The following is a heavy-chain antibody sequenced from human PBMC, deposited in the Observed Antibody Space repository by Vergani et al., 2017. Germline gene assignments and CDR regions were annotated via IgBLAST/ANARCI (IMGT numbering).Heavy chain of an antibody. Sequence: QVQLQESGPGLVKPSETLSLTCTVSGGSISSYYWSWIRQPPGKGLEWIGYIYYSGSTNYNPSLKSRVTISVDTSKKQFSLKLSSVTAADTAVYYCARVPRGYCSGGSCYPHYYYYYGMDVWGQGTTVTVSS. V-gene: IGHV4-59*01. D-gene: IGHD2-15*01. CDR3: ARVPRGYCSGGSCYPHYYYYYGMDV. CDR2: IYYSGST. CDR1: GGSISSYY. J-gene: IGHJ6*02.